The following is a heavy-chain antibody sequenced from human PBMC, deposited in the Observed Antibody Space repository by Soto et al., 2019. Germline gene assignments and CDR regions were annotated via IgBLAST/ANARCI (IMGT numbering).Heavy chain of an antibody. CDR2: IHSGDTT. J-gene: IGHJ4*01. CDR3: ARSDYGDDY. Sequence: EVQLVESGGDLVQPGGSLRLSCEASGFTVSSNRMSWVRQAPGKGLEWVSVIHSGDTTFYADSVKGRFTIFRDNSKNTLYLQMSNLRVEDTAVYYCARSDYGDDYWGHGTLVTVSS. CDR1: GFTVSSNR. V-gene: IGHV3-66*01. D-gene: IGHD4-17*01.